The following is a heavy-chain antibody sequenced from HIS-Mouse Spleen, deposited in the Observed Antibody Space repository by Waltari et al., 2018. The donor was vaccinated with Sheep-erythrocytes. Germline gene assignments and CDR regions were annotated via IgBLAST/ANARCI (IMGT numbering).Heavy chain of an antibody. CDR2: IYYSGST. CDR1: GGSISSSSYY. CDR3: ARGRMTTVTPWDY. D-gene: IGHD4-4*01. J-gene: IGHJ4*02. Sequence: QLQLQESGPGLVKPSETLSLTCTVSGGSISSSSYYWGWIRQPPGKGLEWIGSIYYSGSTYYNPSLKSRVTISVDTSKNQFSLKLSSVTAADTAVYYCARGRMTTVTPWDYWGQGTLVTVSS. V-gene: IGHV4-39*01.